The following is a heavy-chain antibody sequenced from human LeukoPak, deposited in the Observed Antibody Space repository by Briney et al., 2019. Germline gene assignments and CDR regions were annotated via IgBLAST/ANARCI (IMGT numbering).Heavy chain of an antibody. J-gene: IGHJ4*02. CDR1: GFTFSSYA. D-gene: IGHD1-14*01. V-gene: IGHV3-23*01. CDR2: ISGSGDST. CDR3: ARKGSLRIGPPDY. Sequence: GGSLRLSCAASGFTFSSYAMSWVRQAPGKGLEWVSAISGSGDSTYYADSVKGRFTISRDNSKNTLYLQMNSLRAEDTAVYYCARKGSLRIGPPDYWGQGTLVTVSS.